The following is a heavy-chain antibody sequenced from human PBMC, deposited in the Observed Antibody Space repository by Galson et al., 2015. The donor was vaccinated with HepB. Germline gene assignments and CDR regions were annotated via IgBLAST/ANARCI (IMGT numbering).Heavy chain of an antibody. D-gene: IGHD3-16*01. V-gene: IGHV3-33*01. CDR1: GFTFSSYG. CDR3: GRLSLGGGFDY. CDR2: IWYDGSYK. Sequence: SLRLSCAASGFTFSSYGMHWVRQAPGKGLEWVAIIWYDGSYKYYADSVKGRFTISREDSQNTLYLQMIRLRAEDTAVYYCGRLSLGGGFDYWGQGTLVTVSS. J-gene: IGHJ4*02.